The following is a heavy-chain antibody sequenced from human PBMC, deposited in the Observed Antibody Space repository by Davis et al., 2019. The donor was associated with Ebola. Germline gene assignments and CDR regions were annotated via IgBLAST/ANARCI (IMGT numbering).Heavy chain of an antibody. CDR3: ARPKDTSMLSGFDY. CDR1: GYTFTGYY. V-gene: IGHV1-2*02. J-gene: IGHJ4*02. CDR2: INPHSGGT. Sequence: ASVKVSCKASGYTFTGYYLHWVRQAPGQGLEWMGWINPHSGGTNYAQNLQGRVNMTRDTSISTAYMELSSLRSDDTAVYYCARPKDTSMLSGFDYWGQGTLVTVSS. D-gene: IGHD5-18*01.